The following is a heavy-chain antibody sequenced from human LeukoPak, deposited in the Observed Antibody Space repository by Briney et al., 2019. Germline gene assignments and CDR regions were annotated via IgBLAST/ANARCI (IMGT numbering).Heavy chain of an antibody. Sequence: PGDSLKISCEGSGYIFTSYWIGCARQMPGKGLEWMAIIYPGDSDTRYSPSFQGQVTISADKSISTAYLQWSSLKASDTDMYYCARLIAVAGTGWFDPWGQGTLVTVSS. V-gene: IGHV5-51*01. CDR3: ARLIAVAGTGWFDP. CDR2: IYPGDSDT. D-gene: IGHD6-19*01. J-gene: IGHJ5*02. CDR1: GYIFTSYW.